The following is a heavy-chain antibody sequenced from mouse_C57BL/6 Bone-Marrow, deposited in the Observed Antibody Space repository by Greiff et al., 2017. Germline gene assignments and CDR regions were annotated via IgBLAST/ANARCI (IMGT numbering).Heavy chain of an antibody. J-gene: IGHJ3*01. CDR2: ISDGGSYT. V-gene: IGHV5-4*01. D-gene: IGHD1-1*01. Sequence: EVQLVESGGGLVKPGGSLKLSCAASGFTFSSYAMSWVRQTPEKRLEWVATISDGGSYTYYPDNVKGRFTISRDNAKNNLYLQMSHLKSEDTAMYYCARGDYYGSPFAYWGQGTLVTVSA. CDR3: ARGDYYGSPFAY. CDR1: GFTFSSYA.